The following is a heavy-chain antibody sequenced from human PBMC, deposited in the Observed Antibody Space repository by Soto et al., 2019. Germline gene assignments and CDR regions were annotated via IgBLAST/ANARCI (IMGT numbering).Heavy chain of an antibody. CDR3: ARARAYYYDSPDY. J-gene: IGHJ4*02. CDR1: GFTFSNYG. V-gene: IGHV3-33*01. D-gene: IGHD3-22*01. Sequence: QTGGSLRLSCAASGFTFSNYGIHWVRQAPGKGLEWVAVIWYDGSKEDYADSVKGRFTISRDNSKNILYLQMNSLRADDTAIYYCARARAYYYDSPDYWGQGTLVTVSS. CDR2: IWYDGSKE.